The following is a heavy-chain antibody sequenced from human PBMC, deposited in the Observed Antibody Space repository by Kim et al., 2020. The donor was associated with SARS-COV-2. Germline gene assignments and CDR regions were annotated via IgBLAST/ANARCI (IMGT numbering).Heavy chain of an antibody. Sequence: ASVKVSCKASGYTFTSYAMNWVRQAPGQGLEWMGWINTNTGNPTYAQGFTGRFVFSLDTSVSTAYLQISSLKAEDTAVYYCARTTVDYYDSSGYYDGEYFYYWGQGTLVTVSS. V-gene: IGHV7-4-1*02. J-gene: IGHJ4*02. CDR2: INTNTGNP. D-gene: IGHD3-22*01. CDR1: GYTFTSYA. CDR3: ARTTVDYYDSSGYYDGEYFYY.